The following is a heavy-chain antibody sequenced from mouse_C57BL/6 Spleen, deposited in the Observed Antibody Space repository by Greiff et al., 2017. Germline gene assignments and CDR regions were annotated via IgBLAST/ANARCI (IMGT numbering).Heavy chain of an antibody. CDR1: GYTFTSYW. V-gene: IGHV1-50*01. Sequence: QVQLQQPGAELVKPGASVKLSCKASGYTFTSYWMQWVKQRPGQGLAWIGAIDPSDSYTNYNQKFKGKATLTVDTSSSTAYMQLSSLTSEDSAVYDCARSGGYFDYWGQGTTLTVSS. D-gene: IGHD3-2*02. CDR2: IDPSDSYT. CDR3: ARSGGYFDY. J-gene: IGHJ2*01.